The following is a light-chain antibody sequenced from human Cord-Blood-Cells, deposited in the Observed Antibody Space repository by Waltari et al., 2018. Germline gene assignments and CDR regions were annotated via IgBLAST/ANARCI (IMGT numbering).Light chain of an antibody. CDR1: QSVSSSY. V-gene: IGKV3-20*01. CDR2: GAS. J-gene: IGKJ2*01. Sequence: EIVLTQSPGTLSLSPGERATLSCRASQSVSSSYLAWYKQKPGLAPRLLIYGASSRATGIPDRFSGSCSGTDFTLTISRLDPEDFALYYCQQYGSSPPNTFGQGTKLEIK. CDR3: QQYGSSPPNT.